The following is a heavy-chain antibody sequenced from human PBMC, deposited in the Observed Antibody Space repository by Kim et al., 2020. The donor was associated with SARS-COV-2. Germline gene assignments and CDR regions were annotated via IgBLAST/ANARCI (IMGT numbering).Heavy chain of an antibody. CDR1: GFTFSSYA. CDR2: ISGSGGST. J-gene: IGHJ3*02. D-gene: IGHD3-3*01. V-gene: IGHV3-23*01. Sequence: GGSLRLSCAASGFTFSSYAMSWVRQAPGKGLAWVSAISGSGGSTYYADSVKGRFTISRDNSKNTLYLQRNSLRAEDTAVYYCAKGTTDNSIIPIFGVVITSDDFDIWCQGTMVTVSS. CDR3: AKGTTDNSIIPIFGVVITSDDFDI.